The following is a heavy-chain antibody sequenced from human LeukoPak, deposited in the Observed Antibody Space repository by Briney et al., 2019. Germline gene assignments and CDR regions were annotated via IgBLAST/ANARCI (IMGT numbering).Heavy chain of an antibody. Sequence: ASVKVSCKASGYTFTGYYMHWVRQAPGQGLEWMGRIYPNSGGTNYAQKFQGRVTMTRDTSISTAYMELSRLRSDDTAVYYCARPAGYSSGYDAFDIWGQGTMVTVSS. D-gene: IGHD6-19*01. J-gene: IGHJ3*02. CDR3: ARPAGYSSGYDAFDI. CDR1: GYTFTGYY. V-gene: IGHV1-2*06. CDR2: IYPNSGGT.